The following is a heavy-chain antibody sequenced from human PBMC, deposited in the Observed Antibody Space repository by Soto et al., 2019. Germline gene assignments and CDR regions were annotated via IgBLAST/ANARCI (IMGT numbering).Heavy chain of an antibody. CDR3: ARCMVTDYYYYGMDV. V-gene: IGHV1-46*01. J-gene: IGHJ6*02. D-gene: IGHD2-8*01. CDR2: INPSGGST. Sequence: ASVKVSCKASGYTFTSYYMHWVRQAPGQGLEWMGIINPSGGSTSYAQKFQGRVTMTRDTSTSTVYTELSSLRSEDTAVYYCARCMVTDYYYYGMDVWGQGTTVTVSS. CDR1: GYTFTSYY.